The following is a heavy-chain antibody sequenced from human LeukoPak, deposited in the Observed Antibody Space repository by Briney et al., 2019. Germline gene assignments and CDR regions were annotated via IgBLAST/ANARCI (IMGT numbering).Heavy chain of an antibody. J-gene: IGHJ4*02. V-gene: IGHV3-7*01. D-gene: IGHD1-7*01. CDR3: ASRAGKPGNTPWCFDY. CDR2: IKQDGSER. Sequence: GSLRLSCAASGFTFSNYWMTWVRQAPGKGPEWVANIKQDGSERNYVDSVKGRFTIARDNTKNSLYLQMTSLRGEDTAVYYCASRAGKPGNTPWCFDYWGQGALVTVSS. CDR1: GFTFSNYW.